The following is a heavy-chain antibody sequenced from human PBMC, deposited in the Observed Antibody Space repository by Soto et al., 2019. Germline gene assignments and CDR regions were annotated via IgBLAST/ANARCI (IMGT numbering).Heavy chain of an antibody. D-gene: IGHD2-15*01. CDR1: GYTLTELS. J-gene: IGHJ4*02. V-gene: IGHV1-24*01. CDR3: ATADCSGGSCYHSGNLFDY. Sequence: ASVKVSCKVSGYTLTELSMHWVRQAPGKGLEWMGGFDPEDGETIYAQKFQGRVTMTEDTSTDTAYMELSSLRSEDTAVYYCATADCSGGSCYHSGNLFDYWGQGTLVTVSS. CDR2: FDPEDGET.